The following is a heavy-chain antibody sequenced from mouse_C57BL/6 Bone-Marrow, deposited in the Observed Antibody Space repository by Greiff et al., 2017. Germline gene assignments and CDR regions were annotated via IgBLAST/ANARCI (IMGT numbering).Heavy chain of an antibody. Sequence: EVHLVESGGGLVQPGGSMKLSCVASGFTFSNYWMNWVRQSPEKGLEWVAQIRLKSDNYATHYAESVKGRFTISRDDSKSSVYLQMNNLRAEDTGIYYCTETLRSFAYWGQGTLVTVSA. J-gene: IGHJ3*01. CDR2: IRLKSDNYAT. V-gene: IGHV6-3*01. CDR3: TETLRSFAY. D-gene: IGHD1-1*01. CDR1: GFTFSNYW.